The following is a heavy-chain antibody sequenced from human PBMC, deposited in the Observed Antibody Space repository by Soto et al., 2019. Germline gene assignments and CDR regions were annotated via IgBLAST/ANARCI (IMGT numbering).Heavy chain of an antibody. D-gene: IGHD3-9*01. Sequence: SETLSLTCTVSCGSISSDYWSWIRQPPGKGLEWIGYIYYSGSTNYNPSLKSRVTISVDTSKNQFSLKLSSVTAADTAVYYCARDPTTYYDILTGYYGFDYWGQGTLVTVSS. CDR3: ARDPTTYYDILTGYYGFDY. V-gene: IGHV4-59*01. CDR2: IYYSGST. J-gene: IGHJ4*02. CDR1: CGSISSDY.